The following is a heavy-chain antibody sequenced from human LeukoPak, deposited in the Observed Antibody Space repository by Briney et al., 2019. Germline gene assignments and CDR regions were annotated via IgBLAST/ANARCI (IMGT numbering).Heavy chain of an antibody. J-gene: IGHJ6*03. CDR1: GGSISGYY. D-gene: IGHD1-7*01. CDR3: ARVTGTTLYYYMDV. Sequence: SETLSLTCTVSGGSISGYYWSWIRQPAGKGLEWIGRIYTTGSTNYNPSLKSRVTMSVDASKNQFSLKLSSATAADTAVYYCARVTGTTLYYYMDVWGKGTTVTVPS. CDR2: IYTTGST. V-gene: IGHV4-4*07.